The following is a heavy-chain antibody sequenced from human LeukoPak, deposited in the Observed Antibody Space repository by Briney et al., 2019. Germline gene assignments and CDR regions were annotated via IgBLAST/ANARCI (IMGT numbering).Heavy chain of an antibody. D-gene: IGHD1-26*01. CDR3: ARSQSGGSYFFDY. V-gene: IGHV3-23*01. CDR2: IRGSGNNA. J-gene: IGHJ4*02. CDR1: GFTFSSYD. Sequence: QPGGSLRVSCVASGFTFSSYDMSWVRQAPGKRLEWLSVIRGSGNNAYYAGSVKGRFTVSRDNAKNSLYLQMNSLRAEDTAVYYCARSQSGGSYFFDYWGQGTLVTVSS.